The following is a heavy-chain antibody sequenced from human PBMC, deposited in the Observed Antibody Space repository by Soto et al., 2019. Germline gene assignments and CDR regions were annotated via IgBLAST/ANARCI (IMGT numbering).Heavy chain of an antibody. D-gene: IGHD5-12*01. Sequence: QVQLQESGPGLVKPSETLSLTCTVSGGSISSYYWSWIRQPPGKGLEWIGYIYYSGSTNYNPSLKRRVTISVDTSKNQFSLKLSSVTAADTAVYYCARYSGYDTAFDYWGQGTLVTVSS. CDR3: ARYSGYDTAFDY. V-gene: IGHV4-59*01. CDR1: GGSISSYY. J-gene: IGHJ4*02. CDR2: IYYSGST.